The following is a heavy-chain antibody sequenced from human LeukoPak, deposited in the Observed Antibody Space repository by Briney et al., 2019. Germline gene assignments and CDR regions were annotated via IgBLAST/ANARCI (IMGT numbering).Heavy chain of an antibody. CDR3: ARGRLSYSSSSPFFDY. V-gene: IGHV3-30-3*01. CDR1: GFTFSSYA. J-gene: IGHJ4*02. Sequence: PGGSLRLSCAASGFTFSSYAMHWVRQAPGKGLEWVAVISYDGSNKYYADSVKGRFTISRDNSKNTLYQQMNSLRAEDTAVYYCARGRLSYSSSSPFFDYWGQGTLVTVSS. D-gene: IGHD6-6*01. CDR2: ISYDGSNK.